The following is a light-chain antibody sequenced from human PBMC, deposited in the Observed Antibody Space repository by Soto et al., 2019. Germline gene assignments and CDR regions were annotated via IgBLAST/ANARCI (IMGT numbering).Light chain of an antibody. J-gene: IGKJ1*01. V-gene: IGKV1-5*01. CDR1: QSISSW. CDR2: DAS. CDR3: QKYNSYSWT. Sequence: DIQMTQSPSTLSASVGDRVTITCRASQSISSWLAWYQQKQGKAPKLLIYDASSLESGVPSRFSGSGSGTEFTLTLSSLQPDDFATYYCQKYNSYSWTFGQGTKVEIK.